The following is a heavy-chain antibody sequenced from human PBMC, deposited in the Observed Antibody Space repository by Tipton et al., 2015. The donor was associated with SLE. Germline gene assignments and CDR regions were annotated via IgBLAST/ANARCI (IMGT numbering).Heavy chain of an antibody. V-gene: IGHV3-30*03. D-gene: IGHD6-13*01. J-gene: IGHJ4*02. CDR2: LSFDGSNK. CDR1: GFTFSTYG. CDR3: AGSLLTGIDY. Sequence: SLRLSCAASGFTFSTYGMHWVRQAPGKGLEWVAVLSFDGSNKHYADSVKGRFTISRDNSKNTLYLQMNSLRAEDTAVYYCAGSLLTGIDYWGQGTLVTVSS.